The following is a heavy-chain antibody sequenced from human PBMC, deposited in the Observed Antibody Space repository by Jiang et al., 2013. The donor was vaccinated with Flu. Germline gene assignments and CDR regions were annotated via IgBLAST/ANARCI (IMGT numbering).Heavy chain of an antibody. V-gene: IGHV1-2*02. Sequence: SGAEVKKPGASVKVSCKASGYTFTSYYMHWVRQAPGQGLEWMGWINPNSGGTNYAQKFQGRVTMTRDTSISTAYMELSRLRSDDTAVYYCARRLAVAGNWERLLWDYYGMDVWGQGTTVTVSS. CDR2: INPNSGGT. J-gene: IGHJ6*02. D-gene: IGHD6-19*01. CDR3: ARRLAVAGNWERLLWDYYGMDV. CDR1: GYTFTSYY.